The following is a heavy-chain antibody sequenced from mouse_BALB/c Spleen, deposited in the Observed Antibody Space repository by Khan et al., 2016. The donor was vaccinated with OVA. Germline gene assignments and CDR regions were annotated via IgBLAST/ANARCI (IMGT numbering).Heavy chain of an antibody. CDR1: GFTFSSYG. V-gene: IGHV5-6*01. J-gene: IGHJ3*01. D-gene: IGHD4-1*01. CDR3: ASHLTGSCDY. Sequence: EVQLVESGGDLVKPGGSLKLSCAASGFTFSSYGMSWVRQTPDKRLEWVATINSDAFYTNYPASVMGRFTISRDNVKNTLYLQMSSLKSEDTAMYYCASHLTGSCDYGGQGTLVTVSA. CDR2: INSDAFYT.